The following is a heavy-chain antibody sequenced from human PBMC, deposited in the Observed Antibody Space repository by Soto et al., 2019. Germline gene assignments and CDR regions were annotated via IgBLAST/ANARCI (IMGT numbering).Heavy chain of an antibody. V-gene: IGHV2-5*02. D-gene: IGHD3-9*01. CDR1: GFSLSTSGVA. J-gene: IGHJ4*02. CDR3: AHTFDVGWSRSPFDY. Sequence: QITLKESGPTLVKPTQTLTLTCTFSGFSLSTSGVAVGWIRQPPGKALEWLALIYWDDDKRYSPSLKTRLTFTKDTSKNPVVLTMTNMDPVDTATYYCAHTFDVGWSRSPFDYWGQGTLVTVSS. CDR2: IYWDDDK.